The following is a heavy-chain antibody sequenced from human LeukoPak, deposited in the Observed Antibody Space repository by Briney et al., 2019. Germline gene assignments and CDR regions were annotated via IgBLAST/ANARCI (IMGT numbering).Heavy chain of an antibody. V-gene: IGHV3-23*01. CDR2: ISGSGGST. Sequence: GGSLRLSCAASGFTFSSYPMSWVRQAPGKGLEWVSAISGSGGSTYYADSVKGRFTISRDNSKNTLYLQMNSLRAEDTAVYYCAKGIIGYCSGGSCYDYWGQGTLVTVSS. D-gene: IGHD2-15*01. J-gene: IGHJ4*02. CDR3: AKGIIGYCSGGSCYDY. CDR1: GFTFSSYP.